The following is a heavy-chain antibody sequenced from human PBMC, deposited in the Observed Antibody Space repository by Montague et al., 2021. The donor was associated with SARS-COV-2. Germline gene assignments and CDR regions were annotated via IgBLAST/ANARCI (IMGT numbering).Heavy chain of an antibody. CDR1: DASISSDNYF. V-gene: IGHV4-30-2*01. CDR2: IYHSGDT. D-gene: IGHD4-17*01. Sequence: TLSLTCTVSDASISSDNYFWGWIRQPPGKGLEWIGYIYHSGDTYYNPSLKSRVTISVDRSKNQFSLRLSSVTAADTAVYYCARGGGYSDLHYFDYWGQGTLVTVSS. CDR3: ARGGGYSDLHYFDY. J-gene: IGHJ4*02.